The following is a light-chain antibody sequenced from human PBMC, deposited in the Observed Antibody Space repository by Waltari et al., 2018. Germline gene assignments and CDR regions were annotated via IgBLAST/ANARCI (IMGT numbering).Light chain of an antibody. CDR3: AAWDDSLSGPV. V-gene: IGLV1-44*01. Sequence: QSVLTQPPSASGTPGQTVTISCSGRSFNIGNNVVNWYQHLPGTAPKLVIYKNDRRPSGVPDRFSGSKSGTSASLAISGLQSEDEAEYFCAAWDDSLSGPVFGGGTKLAVL. J-gene: IGLJ3*02. CDR2: KND. CDR1: SFNIGNNV.